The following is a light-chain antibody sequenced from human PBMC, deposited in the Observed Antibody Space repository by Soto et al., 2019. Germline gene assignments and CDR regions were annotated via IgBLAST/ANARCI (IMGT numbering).Light chain of an antibody. J-gene: IGLJ7*01. CDR1: SSDVGGYNY. CDR2: EVS. Sequence: QSALTQPPSASGSPGQSVTISCTGTSSDVGGYNYVSWYQQHPDKAPKLIIYEVSKWPSGVPDRFSGSKSGNTASLTVSGLQAEDEADYYCSSYGGYNNVIFGGGTQLTVL. CDR3: SSYGGYNNVI. V-gene: IGLV2-8*01.